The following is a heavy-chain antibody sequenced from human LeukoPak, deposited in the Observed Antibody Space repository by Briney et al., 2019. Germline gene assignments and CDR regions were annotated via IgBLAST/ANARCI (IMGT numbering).Heavy chain of an antibody. Sequence: GGSLRLSCAASGFTFDDSAMHWVRRAPGKGLDWVSGISWNSGTIGYADSVKGRFTISRDNAKNSVYLEMNSLRTEDMALYYCAKGNSGSYSQDWFDPWGQGTLVTVSS. CDR1: GFTFDDSA. J-gene: IGHJ5*02. CDR3: AKGNSGSYSQDWFDP. D-gene: IGHD1-26*01. V-gene: IGHV3-9*03. CDR2: ISWNSGTI.